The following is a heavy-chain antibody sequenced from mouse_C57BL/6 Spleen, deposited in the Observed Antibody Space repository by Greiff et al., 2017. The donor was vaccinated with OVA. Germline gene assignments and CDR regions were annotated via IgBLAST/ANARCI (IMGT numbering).Heavy chain of an antibody. J-gene: IGHJ4*01. CDR2: ISSGSSTI. D-gene: IGHD1-1*01. CDR3: ARRYYGSSGYAMDY. Sequence: EVKLMESGGGLVKPGGSLKLSCAASGFTFSDYGMHWVRQAPEKGLEWVAYISSGSSTIYYADTVKGRFTISRDNAKNTLFLQMTSLRSEDTAMYYCARRYYGSSGYAMDYWGQGTSVTVSS. V-gene: IGHV5-17*01. CDR1: GFTFSDYG.